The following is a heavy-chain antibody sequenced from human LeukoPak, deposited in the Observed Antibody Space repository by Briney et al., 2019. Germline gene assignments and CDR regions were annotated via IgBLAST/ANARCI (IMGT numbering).Heavy chain of an antibody. CDR1: GYTFTGYY. J-gene: IGHJ6*04. CDR2: INPNSGGT. D-gene: IGHD6-13*01. CDR3: ARDKSSSWNLGV. V-gene: IGHV1-2*02. Sequence: ASVKVSCKASGYTFTGYYMHWVRQAPGQGLEWMGWINPNSGGTNYAQKFQGRVTMTRDTSISTAYMELSRLRSDDTAVYYCARDKSSSWNLGVWGKGTTVTVSS.